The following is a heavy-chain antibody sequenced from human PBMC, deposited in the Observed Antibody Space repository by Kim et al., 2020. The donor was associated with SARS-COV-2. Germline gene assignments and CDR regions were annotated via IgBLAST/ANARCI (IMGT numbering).Heavy chain of an antibody. V-gene: IGHV3-49*04. CDR2: IRSKTDGGTT. J-gene: IGHJ4*02. Sequence: GGSLRLSCTASGFTFGDYAMSWVRQAPGKGLEWVGFIRSKTDGGTTEYAAAVKGRFTITRDDSKSIAYLQMNSLKTEDTAVYYCTSRAAAAALFFDYWGQGTLVTVSS. CDR1: GFTFGDYA. D-gene: IGHD6-13*01. CDR3: TSRAAAAALFFDY.